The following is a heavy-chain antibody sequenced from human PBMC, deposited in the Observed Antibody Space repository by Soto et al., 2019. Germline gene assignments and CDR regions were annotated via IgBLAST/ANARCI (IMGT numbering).Heavy chain of an antibody. CDR3: PDDYYYYGMDV. J-gene: IGHJ6*02. CDR1: GGSISSSSYY. V-gene: IGHV4-39*01. D-gene: IGHD4-17*01. CDR2: IYYSGST. Sequence: SETLSLTCTVSGGSISSSSYYWGWIRQPPGKGLEWIGSIYYSGSTYYNPSLKSRVTISVDTSNMDPVDTATYYCARIPTTVVTPDDYYYYGMDVWGQGTTVTVSS.